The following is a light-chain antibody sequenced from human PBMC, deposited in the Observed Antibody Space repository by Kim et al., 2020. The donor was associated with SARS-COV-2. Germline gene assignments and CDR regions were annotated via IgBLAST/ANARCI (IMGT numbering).Light chain of an antibody. J-gene: IGLJ3*02. CDR1: YSDIGRYDY. V-gene: IGLV2-8*01. Sequence: GQSVTLSCTGTYSDIGRYDYVSWYQNHPGRAPKLIIYEVSRRPSGVPDRFSGSKSGNTASLNVSGLRAEDEADYYCSSYTDSNTLMFGGGTQLTVL. CDR3: SSYTDSNTLM. CDR2: EVS.